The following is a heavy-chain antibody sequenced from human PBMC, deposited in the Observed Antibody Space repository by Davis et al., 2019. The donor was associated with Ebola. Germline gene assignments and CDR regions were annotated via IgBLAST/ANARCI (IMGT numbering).Heavy chain of an antibody. CDR3: VTQYSNGWFDP. J-gene: IGHJ5*02. CDR2: VFNGGTT. V-gene: IGHV4-59*03. D-gene: IGHD4-11*01. CDR1: GGSISRYY. Sequence: SETLSLTCNVSGGSISRYYWTWIRQPPGKALEWIGYVFNGGTTNYNPSLRSRVTISVDTSKNQFSLKLSSVTAADTAVYYCVTQYSNGWFDPWGQGTLVTVSS.